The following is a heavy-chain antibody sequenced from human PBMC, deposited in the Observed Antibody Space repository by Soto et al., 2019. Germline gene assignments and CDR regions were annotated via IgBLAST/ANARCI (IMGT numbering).Heavy chain of an antibody. Sequence: QVQLVQSGAEVKKPGSSVKVSCKASGGTFSSYTISWVRQAPGQGLEWMGRIIPILGIANYAQKFQGRVTITAXXSXSXXYMELSSLRSEDTAVYYCARSPPIGVTATPWWFDPWGQGTLVTVSS. CDR2: IIPILGIA. D-gene: IGHD2-21*02. CDR3: ARSPPIGVTATPWWFDP. V-gene: IGHV1-69*02. J-gene: IGHJ5*02. CDR1: GGTFSSYT.